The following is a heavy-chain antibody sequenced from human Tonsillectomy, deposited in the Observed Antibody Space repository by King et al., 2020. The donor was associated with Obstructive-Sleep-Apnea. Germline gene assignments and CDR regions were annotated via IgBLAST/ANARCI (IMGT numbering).Heavy chain of an antibody. V-gene: IGHV4-31*11. D-gene: IGHD2-21*02. CDR3: ASGGDGLDN. J-gene: IGHJ4*02. Sequence: VQLQESGPGLVKPSQTLSLTCAVSGGSISSGGYYWTWIRQHPGQGLEWIGYMYHSGGTYYNPSLKSRISMSVDASKNQFSLRLTSVTAADTAVYYCASGGDGLDNWGQGTLVTVSS. CDR2: MYHSGGT. CDR1: GGSISSGGYY.